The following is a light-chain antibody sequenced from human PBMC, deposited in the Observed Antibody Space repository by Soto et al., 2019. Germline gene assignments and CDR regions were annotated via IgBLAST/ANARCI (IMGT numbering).Light chain of an antibody. CDR1: QTVRNN. Sequence: EIVLTQSQGTLSLSPVERDNLSCSPSQTVRNNYLAWYQQKPGQAPRLLIYDASTRATGVPARFSGSGSETDFTLTISSLQSEDFAIYYCLQYNNWPPWTFGQGTKVDI. CDR2: DAS. V-gene: IGKV3-15*01. CDR3: LQYNNWPPWT. J-gene: IGKJ1*01.